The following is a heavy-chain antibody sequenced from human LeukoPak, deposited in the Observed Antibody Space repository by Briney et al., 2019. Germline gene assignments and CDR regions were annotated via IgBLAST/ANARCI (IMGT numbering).Heavy chain of an antibody. CDR1: GFTFSSRG. Sequence: GGTLRLSCAASGFTFSSRGINWVRQAPGKGLEWVSGISPSGDITYYTDSVQGRFTISRDNSKNTLYLQMNSLRDEDTAVYYCAKDAIDIYSSSWLWYFDYWGQGTLVTVSS. D-gene: IGHD6-13*01. CDR2: ISPSGDIT. CDR3: AKDAIDIYSSSWLWYFDY. J-gene: IGHJ4*02. V-gene: IGHV3-23*01.